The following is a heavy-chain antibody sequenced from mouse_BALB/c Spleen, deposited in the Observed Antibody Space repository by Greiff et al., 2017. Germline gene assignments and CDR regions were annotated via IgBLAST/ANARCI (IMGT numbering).Heavy chain of an antibody. V-gene: IGHV5-12-1*01. CDR3: ARHQLYYGNYGYFDY. J-gene: IGHJ2*01. D-gene: IGHD2-1*01. Sequence: EVKLVESGGGLVKPGGSLKLSCAASGFAFSSYDMSWVRQTPEKGLEWVAYISSGGGSTYYPDTVKGRFTISRDNAKNTLYLQMSSLKSEDTARYYCARHQLYYGNYGYFDYWGQGTTLTVSA. CDR2: ISSGGGST. CDR1: GFAFSSYD.